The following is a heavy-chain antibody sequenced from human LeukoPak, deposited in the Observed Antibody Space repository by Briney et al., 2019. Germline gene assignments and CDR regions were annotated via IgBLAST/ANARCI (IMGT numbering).Heavy chain of an antibody. J-gene: IGHJ4*02. V-gene: IGHV1-46*01. D-gene: IGHD1-26*01. CDR1: GYTFTSYY. CDR3: ARESPWELDLDY. CDR2: INPSGGST. Sequence: ASVKVSCRASGYTFTSYYMHWVRQAPGQGLEWMGIINPSGGSTSYAQKFQGRVTMTRDTSTSTVYMELSSLRSEDTAVYYCARESPWELDLDYWGQGTLVTVSS.